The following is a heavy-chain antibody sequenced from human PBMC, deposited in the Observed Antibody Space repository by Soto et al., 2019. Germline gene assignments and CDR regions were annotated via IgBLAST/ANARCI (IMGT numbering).Heavy chain of an antibody. CDR1: GYTFTSYG. Sequence: ASVKVSCKASGYTFTSYGISWVRQAPGQGLEWMGWISAYNGNTNYAQKLQGRVTMTTDTSTSTAYMELRSLRSDVTAVDYCAATIQGDYCSSTSCYRGAFDIWGQGTMVTVSS. CDR2: ISAYNGNT. D-gene: IGHD2-2*01. V-gene: IGHV1-18*01. CDR3: AATIQGDYCSSTSCYRGAFDI. J-gene: IGHJ3*02.